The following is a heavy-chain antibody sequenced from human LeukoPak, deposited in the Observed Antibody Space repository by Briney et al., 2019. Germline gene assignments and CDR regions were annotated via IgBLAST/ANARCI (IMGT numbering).Heavy chain of an antibody. CDR2: IIPIFGTA. CDR3: ARAPHNWNYKYYFDY. J-gene: IGHJ4*02. Sequence: ASVEVSCKASGGTFSSYAISWVRQAPGQGLEWMGGIIPIFGTANYAQKFQGRVTITTDESTSTAYMELSSLRSEDTAVYYCARAPHNWNYKYYFDYWGQGTLVTVSS. V-gene: IGHV1-69*05. D-gene: IGHD1-7*01. CDR1: GGTFSSYA.